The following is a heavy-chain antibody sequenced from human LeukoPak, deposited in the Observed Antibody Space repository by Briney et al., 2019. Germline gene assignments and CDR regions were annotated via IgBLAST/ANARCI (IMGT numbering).Heavy chain of an antibody. CDR1: GFTFSSYA. J-gene: IGHJ4*02. D-gene: IGHD3-22*01. Sequence: GGSLRLSCAASGFTFSSYAMHWVRQAPGKGLEWVAVAYDDGSNQYYADSVKGRFTISKDISKNTLYVQVNSLRAEDTAVYYCATGSGYYYDHWGQGTLVTVSS. CDR2: AYDDGSNQ. V-gene: IGHV3-30*04. CDR3: ATGSGYYYDH.